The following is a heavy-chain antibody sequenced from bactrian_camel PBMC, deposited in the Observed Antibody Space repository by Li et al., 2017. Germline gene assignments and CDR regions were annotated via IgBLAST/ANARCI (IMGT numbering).Heavy chain of an antibody. Sequence: VQLVESGGGLVQPGGSLRLSCAASGFIKTAYYMIWIRQAPGKGPEWMSSIRSDGSTYYANSVKGRFTISRDNAKNTVTLQMNTLKSEESALYYCATGDPRLGYRGMERFGYWGQGTQVTVS. CDR1: GFIKTAYY. D-gene: IGHD2*01. J-gene: IGHJ6*01. CDR3: ATGDPRLGYRGMERFGY. CDR2: IRSDGST. V-gene: IGHV3-2*01.